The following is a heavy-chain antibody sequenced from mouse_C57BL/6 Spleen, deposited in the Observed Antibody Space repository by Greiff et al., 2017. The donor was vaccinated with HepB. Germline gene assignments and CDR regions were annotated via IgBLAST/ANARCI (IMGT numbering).Heavy chain of an antibody. Sequence: VQLQQSGTVLARPGASVKMSCKTSGYTFTSYWMHWVKQRPGQGLEWIGAIYPGNSDTSYNQKFKGKAKLTAVTSASTAYMELRSLTSEDSAVYYCTREDYGSSYEAWFAYWGQGTLVTVSA. CDR2: IYPGNSDT. J-gene: IGHJ3*01. V-gene: IGHV1-5*01. CDR3: TREDYGSSYEAWFAY. D-gene: IGHD1-1*01. CDR1: GYTFTSYW.